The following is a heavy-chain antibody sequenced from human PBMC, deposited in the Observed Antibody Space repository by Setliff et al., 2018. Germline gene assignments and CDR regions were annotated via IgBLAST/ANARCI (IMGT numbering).Heavy chain of an antibody. J-gene: IGHJ6*03. V-gene: IGHV1-24*01. Sequence: ASVKVSCKVSGYTLTELSMHWVRQAPGKGLEWMGGFDPEDGETIYAQKFQGRVTMTEDTSTDTAYMELSSLRSEDTAVYYCATVGLNLWSGYSDAPYYHYMDVWGKGTTVTVSS. D-gene: IGHD3-3*01. CDR1: GYTLTELS. CDR2: FDPEDGET. CDR3: ATVGLNLWSGYSDAPYYHYMDV.